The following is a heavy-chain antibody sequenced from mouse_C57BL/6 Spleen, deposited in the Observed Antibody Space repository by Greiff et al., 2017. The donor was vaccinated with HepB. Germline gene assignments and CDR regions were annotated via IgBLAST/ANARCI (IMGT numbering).Heavy chain of an antibody. CDR3: ARGDYGNYGYYAMDY. D-gene: IGHD2-1*01. Sequence: QVHVKQSGAELVRPGSSVKLSCKASGYTFTSYWMHWVKQRPIQGLEWIGNIDPSDSETHYNQKFKDKATLTVDKSSSTAYMQLSSLTSEDSAVYYCARGDYGNYGYYAMDYWGQGTSVTVSS. V-gene: IGHV1-52*01. CDR1: GYTFTSYW. CDR2: IDPSDSET. J-gene: IGHJ4*01.